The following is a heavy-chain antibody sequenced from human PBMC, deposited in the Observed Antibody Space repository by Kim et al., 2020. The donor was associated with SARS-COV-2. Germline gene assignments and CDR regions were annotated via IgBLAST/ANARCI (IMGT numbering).Heavy chain of an antibody. V-gene: IGHV3-66*02. CDR1: GFTVSTNY. CDR3: ARDIKGLY. Sequence: GGSLRLSCAASGFTVSTNYMSWVRQAPGKGLEWVSIIYRGGSTYYADSVKGRFTISRDNSKNTLYLQMNSLRAEDTAVYYCARDIKGLYWGQGTLVTVSS. CDR2: IYRGGST. D-gene: IGHD5-12*01. J-gene: IGHJ4*02.